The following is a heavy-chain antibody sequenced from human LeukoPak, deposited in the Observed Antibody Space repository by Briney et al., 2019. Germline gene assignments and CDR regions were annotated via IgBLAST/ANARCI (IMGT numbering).Heavy chain of an antibody. J-gene: IGHJ4*02. V-gene: IGHV6-1*01. CDR2: TYYRSKWYS. Sequence: TSQTLSLTCVISGDNVSSNSAAWNWITQSTSRGLEWLVRTYYRSKWYSHYAVSMKSRITVNPDTSKNQFSLQLNSVTPEDTAVYYCARTRDLGPDYWGQGTLVTVSS. CDR1: GDNVSSNSAA. CDR3: ARTRDLGPDY. D-gene: IGHD1-26*01.